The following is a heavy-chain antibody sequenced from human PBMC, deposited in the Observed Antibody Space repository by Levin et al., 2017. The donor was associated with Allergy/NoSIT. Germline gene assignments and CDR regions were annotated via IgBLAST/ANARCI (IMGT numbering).Heavy chain of an antibody. CDR1: GFTFSSYG. Sequence: GGSLRLSCAASGFTFSSYGMHWVRQAPGKGLEWVAVIWYDGSNKYYADSVKGRFTISRDNSKNTLYLQMNSLRAEDTAVYYCARVDVKMHVIAAAGTGDYYGMDVWGQGTTVTVSS. D-gene: IGHD6-13*01. CDR3: ARVDVKMHVIAAAGTGDYYGMDV. V-gene: IGHV3-33*01. CDR2: IWYDGSNK. J-gene: IGHJ6*02.